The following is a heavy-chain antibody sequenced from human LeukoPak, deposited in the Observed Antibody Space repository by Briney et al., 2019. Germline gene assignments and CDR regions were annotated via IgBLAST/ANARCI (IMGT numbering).Heavy chain of an antibody. Sequence: SETLSLTCAVSGYSISSGYYWGWIRQPPGKGLEWIGSIFHSGITYYNPSLKSRVTISVDTSKNQFSLKLSSVTPADTAVYYCARRSYGYYFDYWGQGTLVTVSS. V-gene: IGHV4-38-2*01. CDR3: ARRSYGYYFDY. J-gene: IGHJ4*02. CDR2: IFHSGIT. CDR1: GYSISSGYY. D-gene: IGHD3-16*01.